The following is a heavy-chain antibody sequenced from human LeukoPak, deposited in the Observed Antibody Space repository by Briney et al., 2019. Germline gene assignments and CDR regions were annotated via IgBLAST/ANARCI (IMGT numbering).Heavy chain of an antibody. Sequence: SLRLSCAASGFTFSSYGMHWVRQAPGKGLEWVAVIWYDGSNKYYADSVKGRFTISRDNSKNTLYLQMNSLRAEDTAVYYCARDSTPRDGYNDYWGQGTLVTVSS. V-gene: IGHV3-33*01. CDR3: ARDSTPRDGYNDY. D-gene: IGHD5-24*01. CDR1: GFTFSSYG. J-gene: IGHJ4*02. CDR2: IWYDGSNK.